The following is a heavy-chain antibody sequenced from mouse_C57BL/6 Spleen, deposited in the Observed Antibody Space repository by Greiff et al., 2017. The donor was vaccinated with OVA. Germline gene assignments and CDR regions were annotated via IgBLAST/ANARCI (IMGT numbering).Heavy chain of an antibody. J-gene: IGHJ4*01. CDR2: ISSGSSTI. CDR1: GFTFSDYG. Sequence: EVQVVESGGGLVKPGGSLKLSCAASGFTFSDYGMHWVRQAPEKGLEWVAYISSGSSTIYYADTVKGRFTISRDNAKNTLFLQMTSLRSEDTAMYYCAKFYYYAMDYWGQGTSVTVSS. V-gene: IGHV5-17*01. CDR3: AKFYYYAMDY.